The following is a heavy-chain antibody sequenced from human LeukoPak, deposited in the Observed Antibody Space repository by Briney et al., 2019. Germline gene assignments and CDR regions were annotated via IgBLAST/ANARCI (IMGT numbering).Heavy chain of an antibody. D-gene: IGHD1-26*01. V-gene: IGHV3-30*02. CDR3: AKEVGATNDAFDI. J-gene: IGHJ3*02. CDR2: ISYDGSNK. CDR1: GFTFSSYG. Sequence: TGGSLRLSCAASGFTFSSYGMYWVRQAPGKGLEWVAVISYDGSNKYYADSVKGRFTISRDNSKNTLYLQMNSLRAEDTAVYYCAKEVGATNDAFDIWGQGTMVTVSS.